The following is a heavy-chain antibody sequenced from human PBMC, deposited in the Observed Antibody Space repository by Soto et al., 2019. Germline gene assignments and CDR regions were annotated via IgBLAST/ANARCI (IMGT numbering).Heavy chain of an antibody. Sequence: KPSETLSLTCTVSGGSISSGGYYWSWIRQHPGKGLEWIGYIYYSGSTYYNPSLKSRVTISVDTSKNQFSLKLSSVTAADTAVYYCSREVGRVYYYDSSAAHGAFDIWGQGTMVTVSS. V-gene: IGHV4-31*03. CDR2: IYYSGST. D-gene: IGHD3-22*01. CDR1: GGSISSGGYY. J-gene: IGHJ3*02. CDR3: SREVGRVYYYDSSAAHGAFDI.